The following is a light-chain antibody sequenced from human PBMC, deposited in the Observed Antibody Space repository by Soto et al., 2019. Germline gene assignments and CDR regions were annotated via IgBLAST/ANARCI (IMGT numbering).Light chain of an antibody. CDR1: QSISKY. Sequence: DIQMTQSPSSLSASVGDRVTLTCRASQSISKYLNWYQVKSGKGPKLLIYGTSTLQSGVPSRFSGSRSGTHFTLTISNLQPEDFAVYYCQQGYSPLLTFGGGTRVEIK. CDR2: GTS. V-gene: IGKV1-39*01. CDR3: QQGYSPLLT. J-gene: IGKJ4*01.